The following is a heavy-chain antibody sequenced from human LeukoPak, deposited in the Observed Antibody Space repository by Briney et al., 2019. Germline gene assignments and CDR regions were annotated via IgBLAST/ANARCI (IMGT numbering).Heavy chain of an antibody. D-gene: IGHD3-16*02. Sequence: ASVKVSCKASGYTFTSYAMHWVRQAPGQRLEWVGWINAGNGNTKYSQKFQGRVTITRDTSASTTYMELSSLRSEDTAVYYCARDIYDSVWGSYRYLFDYWGQGTLVTVSS. CDR2: INAGNGNT. CDR1: GYTFTSYA. V-gene: IGHV1-3*01. J-gene: IGHJ4*02. CDR3: ARDIYDSVWGSYRYLFDY.